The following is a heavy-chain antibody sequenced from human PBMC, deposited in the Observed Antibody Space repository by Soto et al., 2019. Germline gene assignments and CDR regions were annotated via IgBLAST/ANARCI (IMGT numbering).Heavy chain of an antibody. CDR2: IYYSGST. Sequence: SETLSLTCTVSGGSISIYYWSWIRQPPGKGLEWIGYIYYSGSTNYNPSLKSRVTISVDTSKNQLSLKLSYVTAADTAVYYCARTGSGSYLVYWGQGTLVTVSS. J-gene: IGHJ4*02. CDR3: ARTGSGSYLVY. D-gene: IGHD3-10*01. CDR1: GGSISIYY. V-gene: IGHV4-59*01.